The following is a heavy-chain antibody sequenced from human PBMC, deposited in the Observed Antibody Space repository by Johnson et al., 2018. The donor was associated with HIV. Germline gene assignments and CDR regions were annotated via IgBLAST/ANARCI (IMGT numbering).Heavy chain of an antibody. CDR3: ARDCIGRGIVGANDAFDI. Sequence: QVQLVESGGGVVQPGRSLRLSCAASGFAFSSYAMHWVRQAPGKGPEWVADISYDGRDKYDEDSVKGRFSISRDNSKNTLYLQMNSLRAEDTAVYYCARDCIGRGIVGANDAFDIWGQGTMVTVSS. J-gene: IGHJ3*02. CDR1: GFAFSSYA. CDR2: ISYDGRDK. D-gene: IGHD1-26*01. V-gene: IGHV3-30*04.